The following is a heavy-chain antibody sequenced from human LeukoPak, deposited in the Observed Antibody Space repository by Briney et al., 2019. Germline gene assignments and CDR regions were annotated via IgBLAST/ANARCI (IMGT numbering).Heavy chain of an antibody. Sequence: SVKVSCTASGGTFSSYAISWVRQAPGQGLEWMGRIIPILGIANYAQKFQGRVTITADKSTSTAYVELSSLRSEDTAVYYCARMESVDTAMVLPYWGQGTLVTVSS. CDR1: GGTFSSYA. J-gene: IGHJ4*02. CDR2: IIPILGIA. D-gene: IGHD5-18*01. CDR3: ARMESVDTAMVLPY. V-gene: IGHV1-69*04.